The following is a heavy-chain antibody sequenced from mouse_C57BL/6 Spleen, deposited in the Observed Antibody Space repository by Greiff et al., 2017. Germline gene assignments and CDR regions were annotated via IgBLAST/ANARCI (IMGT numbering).Heavy chain of an antibody. CDR2: IRNKANGSTT. D-gene: IGHD1-1*01. Sequence: EVKVVESGGGLVQPGGSLSLSCAASGFTFTDYYMSWVRQPPGKALECLGFIRNKANGSTTEYSASVKGRFTISRDNSKSILYLQMNDLRAEDSATYYCARYYGWYFDVWGTGTTVTVSS. CDR3: ARYYGWYFDV. CDR1: GFTFTDYY. V-gene: IGHV7-3*01. J-gene: IGHJ1*03.